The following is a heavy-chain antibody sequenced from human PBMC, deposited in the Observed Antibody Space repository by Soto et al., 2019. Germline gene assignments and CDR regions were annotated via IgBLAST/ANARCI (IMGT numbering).Heavy chain of an antibody. CDR1: GFTFSSYS. Sequence: EVQLVESGGGLVKPGGSLRLSCAASGFTFSSYSMNWVRQAPGKGLEWVSLISSSGSYIYYADSVKGRFTISRDNAKNSLFLQMNSLRAEVTAVYYCARDSGTYYDFLTGYRGTPDWWGQGTLVTVSS. CDR3: ARDSGTYYDFLTGYRGTPDW. D-gene: IGHD3-9*01. V-gene: IGHV3-21*01. J-gene: IGHJ4*02. CDR2: ISSSGSYI.